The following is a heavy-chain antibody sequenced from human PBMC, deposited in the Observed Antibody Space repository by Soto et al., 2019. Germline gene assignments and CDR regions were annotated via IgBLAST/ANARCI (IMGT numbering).Heavy chain of an antibody. Sequence: SETLSLTCSVSGVSLTSYCWSWIRQTPGKTMEWIGCIFYNGTTNYNPSLMSRVTISLDMSKNQFSLKLKSVSAEDTALYYCARGKGTHRYWGPGTLVTVSS. CDR2: IFYNGTT. J-gene: IGHJ4*02. D-gene: IGHD3-10*01. CDR3: ARGKGTHRY. CDR1: GVSLTSYC. V-gene: IGHV4-59*01.